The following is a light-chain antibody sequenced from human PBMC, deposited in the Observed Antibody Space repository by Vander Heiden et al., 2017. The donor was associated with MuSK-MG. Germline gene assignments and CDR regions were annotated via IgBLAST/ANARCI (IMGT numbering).Light chain of an antibody. Sequence: DIQMTQSPSSLSASVGDRVTITCRASQSISSYLNWYQQKPGKAPKLLIYAESSLQSGGPSRLSGSGYGKDFTLTIRSLQPEDFATYYCQQSYSTPRTFGQGTKVEIK. CDR1: QSISSY. CDR3: QQSYSTPRT. J-gene: IGKJ1*01. CDR2: AES. V-gene: IGKV1-39*01.